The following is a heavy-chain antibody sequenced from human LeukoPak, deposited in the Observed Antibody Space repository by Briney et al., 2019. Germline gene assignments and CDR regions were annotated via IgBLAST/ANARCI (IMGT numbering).Heavy chain of an antibody. CDR1: GGSISSYY. V-gene: IGHV4-4*07. Sequence: PSETLSLTCTVSGGSISSYYWSWIRQPAGKGLEWIWRIYTSGSTNYNPSLKSRVTMSVDTSKNQFSLKLSSVTAADTAVYYCARDDSSGGSCFFDYWGQGTLVTVFS. CDR3: ARDDSSGGSCFFDY. D-gene: IGHD2-15*01. J-gene: IGHJ4*02. CDR2: IYTSGST.